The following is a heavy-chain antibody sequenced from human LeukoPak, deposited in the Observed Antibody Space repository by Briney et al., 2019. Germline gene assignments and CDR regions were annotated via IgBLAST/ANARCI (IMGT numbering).Heavy chain of an antibody. CDR2: MYKETNLYAT. CDR3: TRDSGTYYWFDP. V-gene: IGHV3-73*01. CDR1: GFTFSDSA. Sequence: GGSLRLSCVASGFTFSDSAIHWVRQSSGKGLEWIGHMYKETNLYATALAASLKGRFTVSRDDSKNTAYLHMNSLKTEDTALYYCTRDSGTYYWFDPWGQGTLVTVSS. J-gene: IGHJ5*02. D-gene: IGHD1-26*01.